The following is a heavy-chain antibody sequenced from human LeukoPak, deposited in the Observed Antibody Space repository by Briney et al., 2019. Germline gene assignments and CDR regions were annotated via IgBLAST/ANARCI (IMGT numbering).Heavy chain of an antibody. CDR1: GFSFSSYA. D-gene: IGHD3-10*01. CDR2: ISASGGTT. V-gene: IGHV3-23*01. Sequence: GGSLRLSCAASGFSFSSYAMSWVRQAPGKGLEWVSDISASGGTTYYAGSVKGRFTISRDNAKNSLYLQMNSLRAEDTAVYYCARYGGGHWAFDIWGQGTMVTVSS. J-gene: IGHJ3*02. CDR3: ARYGGGHWAFDI.